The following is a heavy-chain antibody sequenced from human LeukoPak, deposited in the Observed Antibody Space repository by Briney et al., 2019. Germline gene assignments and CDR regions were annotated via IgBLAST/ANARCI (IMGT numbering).Heavy chain of an antibody. CDR1: GFTFSDYY. CDR3: ARDRPEYLRYYYDNNWFDP. CDR2: ISSSGSTI. D-gene: IGHD3-22*01. V-gene: IGHV3-11*01. J-gene: IGHJ5*02. Sequence: GGSLRLSCAASGFTFSDYYMSWIRQAPGKGLEWVSYISSSGSTIYYADSVKGRFTISRDNAKNSLYLQMNSLRAEDTAVYYCARDRPEYLRYYYDNNWFDPWGQGTLVTVSS.